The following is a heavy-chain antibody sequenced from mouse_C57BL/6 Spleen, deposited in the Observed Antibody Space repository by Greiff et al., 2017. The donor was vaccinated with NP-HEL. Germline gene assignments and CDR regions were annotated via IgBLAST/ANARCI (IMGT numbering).Heavy chain of an antibody. Sequence: QVQLKESGAELARPGASVKMSCKASGYTFTSYTMHWVKQRPGQGLEWIGYINPSSGYTKYNQKFKDKATLTADKSSSTAYMQLSSLTSEDSAVYYCARFPDYDAMDYWGQGTSVTVSS. J-gene: IGHJ4*01. CDR2: INPSSGYT. CDR3: ARFPDYDAMDY. CDR1: GYTFTSYT. V-gene: IGHV1-4*01.